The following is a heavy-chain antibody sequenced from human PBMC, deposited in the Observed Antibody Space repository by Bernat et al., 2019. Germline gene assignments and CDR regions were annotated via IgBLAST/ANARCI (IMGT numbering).Heavy chain of an antibody. D-gene: IGHD6-19*01. V-gene: IGHV3-21*01. Sequence: VQLVESGGGLVKPGGSLRLSCAASGFTFSSYSMNWVRQAPGKGLEWVSSISSSSSYIYYADSVKGRFTISRDNAKNSLYLQMNSLRAEDTAVYYCASIAVAGTNDAFDIWGQGTMVTVSS. CDR3: ASIAVAGTNDAFDI. J-gene: IGHJ3*02. CDR1: GFTFSSYS. CDR2: ISSSSSYI.